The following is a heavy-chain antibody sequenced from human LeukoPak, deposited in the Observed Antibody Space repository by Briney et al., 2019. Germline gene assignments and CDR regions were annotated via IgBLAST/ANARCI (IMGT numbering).Heavy chain of an antibody. D-gene: IGHD2-2*01. CDR1: GFTFDDYA. CDR2: ISWNSGSI. Sequence: PGGSLRLPCAASGFTFDDYAMHWVRQAPGKGLEWVSGISWNSGSIGYADSVKGRFTISRDNAKNSLYLQMNSLRAEDTALYYCAKALGYCSSTSCYGHYYYYYGMDVWGQGTTVTVSS. J-gene: IGHJ6*02. V-gene: IGHV3-9*01. CDR3: AKALGYCSSTSCYGHYYYYYGMDV.